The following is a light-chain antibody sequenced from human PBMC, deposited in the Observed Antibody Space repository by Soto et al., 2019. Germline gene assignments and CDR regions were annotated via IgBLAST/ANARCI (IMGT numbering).Light chain of an antibody. J-gene: IGLJ2*01. CDR1: SSDIGAYNF. CDR3: TSWTTSTTMI. CDR2: YLN. V-gene: IGLV2-14*03. Sequence: QSALTQPASVSGSPGQSITISCSGTSSDIGAYNFVSWYQQHPVKVPKLMLYYLNIRLSGVSNRFSGSKSGNTASLTISGLQAEDEADYYCTSWTTSTTMIFGGGTKLTV.